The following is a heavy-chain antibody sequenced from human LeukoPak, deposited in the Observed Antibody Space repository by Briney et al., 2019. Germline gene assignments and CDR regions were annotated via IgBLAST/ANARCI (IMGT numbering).Heavy chain of an antibody. CDR1: GGSFSDYS. D-gene: IGHD5-12*01. V-gene: IGHV1-69*08. CDR3: VRSGYDYDWFDP. Sequence: ASVKVSCKASGGSFSDYSISWVRQTPAQGLEWMGRIIAILDTVHYAQKFQGRFTITADKSTTTVYMELSSLRSDDTAVYYCVRSGYDYDWFDPWGQGTLVTVSS. J-gene: IGHJ5*02. CDR2: IIAILDTV.